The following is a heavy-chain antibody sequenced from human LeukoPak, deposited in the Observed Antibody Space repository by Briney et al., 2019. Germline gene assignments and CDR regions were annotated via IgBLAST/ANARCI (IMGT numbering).Heavy chain of an antibody. V-gene: IGHV3-48*01. Sequence: TGGSLRLSCAASGFTFSSYSMNWVRQAPGKGLEWVSYISSSSSTIYYADSVKGRFTISRDNAKNSLYLQMNSLRAEDTAVYYCARALIAAAGTTFDYWGQGTLVTVSS. J-gene: IGHJ4*02. CDR1: GFTFSSYS. D-gene: IGHD6-13*01. CDR3: ARALIAAAGTTFDY. CDR2: ISSSSSTI.